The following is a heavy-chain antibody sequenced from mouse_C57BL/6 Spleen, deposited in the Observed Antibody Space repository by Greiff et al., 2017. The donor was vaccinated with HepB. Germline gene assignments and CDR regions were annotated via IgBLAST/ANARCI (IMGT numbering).Heavy chain of an antibody. CDR3: ARRGGYSYAMDY. CDR1: GYTFTSYW. J-gene: IGHJ4*01. V-gene: IGHV1-52*01. CDR2: IDPSDSET. Sequence: QVQLQQPGAELVRPGSSVKLSCKASGYTFTSYWKHWVKQRPIQGLEWIGNIDPSDSETHYNQKFKDKATLTVDKSSSTAYMQLSSLTSEDSAVYYCARRGGYSYAMDYWGQGTSVTVSS. D-gene: IGHD2-3*01.